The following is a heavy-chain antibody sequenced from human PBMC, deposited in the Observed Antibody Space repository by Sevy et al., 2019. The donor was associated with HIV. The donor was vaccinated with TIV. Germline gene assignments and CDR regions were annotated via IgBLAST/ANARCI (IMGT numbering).Heavy chain of an antibody. J-gene: IGHJ6*02. CDR1: GFTFSSYA. Sequence: GGSLRLSCAASGFTFSSYAMHWVRQAPGKGLEWVAVISYDGSNKYYADSVKGRFTISRDNSKNTLYLQRNSLRAEDTAVYYCARDRANGQWLVRDYYYGMDVWGQGTTVTVSS. V-gene: IGHV3-30-3*01. CDR2: ISYDGSNK. CDR3: ARDRANGQWLVRDYYYGMDV. D-gene: IGHD6-19*01.